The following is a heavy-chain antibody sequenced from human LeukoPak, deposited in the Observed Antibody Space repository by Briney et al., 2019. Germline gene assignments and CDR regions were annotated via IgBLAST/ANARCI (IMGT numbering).Heavy chain of an antibody. CDR2: IIPIFGTA. D-gene: IGHD5-12*01. CDR3: VSGYGRYYYYGMDV. J-gene: IGHJ6*02. V-gene: IGHV1-69*13. Sequence: SVTVSCKASGGTFSSYAISWVRQAPGQGLEWMGGIIPIFGTANYAQKFQGRVTITADESTSTAYMELSSLRSEDTAVYYCVSGYGRYYYYGMDVWGQGTTVTVSS. CDR1: GGTFSSYA.